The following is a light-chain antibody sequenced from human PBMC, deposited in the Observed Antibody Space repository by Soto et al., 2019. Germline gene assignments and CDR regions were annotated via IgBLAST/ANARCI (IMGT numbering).Light chain of an antibody. V-gene: IGKV1-39*01. Sequence: DIQMTQSPSSQSASVGDRVTITCRASQSINSHLKWYQQKPGKAPKLLIYAASSLQSGVPSRFSGSGYETDFTLTITSLQPDDFATYYCQQSLSTPRTFGQGTRVDI. CDR1: QSINSH. CDR2: AAS. CDR3: QQSLSTPRT. J-gene: IGKJ1*01.